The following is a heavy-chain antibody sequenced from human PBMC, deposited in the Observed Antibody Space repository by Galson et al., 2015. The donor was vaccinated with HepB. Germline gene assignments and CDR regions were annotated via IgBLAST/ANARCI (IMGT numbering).Heavy chain of an antibody. CDR1: GNAFNSYG. Sequence: SVKVSCKASGNAFNSYGFSWVRQAPGQGLEWMGGIIPLLGTTKYTEKFQDRVTITADESTSTVYMDLRSLRPEDTAVYYCARMYFYGSGSEINWFDPWGQGTLITVSS. J-gene: IGHJ5*02. CDR3: ARMYFYGSGSEINWFDP. CDR2: IIPLLGTT. D-gene: IGHD3-10*01. V-gene: IGHV1-69*13.